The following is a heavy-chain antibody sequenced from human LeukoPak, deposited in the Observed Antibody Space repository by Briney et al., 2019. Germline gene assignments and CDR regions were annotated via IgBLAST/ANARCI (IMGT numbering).Heavy chain of an antibody. V-gene: IGHV4-59*08. CDR2: FFYSGST. CDR1: GASINKYY. Sequence: SETLSLTCTVSGASINKYYWNWVRQPPGKGLEWIGYFFYSGSTRYNPSLKSRVTISGDMSNNQFSLRLTSLTAADTAVYYCARNAGTKDYYYGMDVWGQGTTVIVSS. J-gene: IGHJ6*02. D-gene: IGHD2-2*01. CDR3: ARNAGTKDYYYGMDV.